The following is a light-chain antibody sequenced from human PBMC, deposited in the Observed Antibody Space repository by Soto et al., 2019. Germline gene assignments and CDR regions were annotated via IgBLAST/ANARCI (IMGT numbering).Light chain of an antibody. CDR3: EYYGTSIT. V-gene: IGKV3-20*01. CDR2: GAS. J-gene: IGKJ4*01. Sequence: EIVMTQSPATLSVSQVERATLSFRASQSVSSNLAWYQQRPGQAPRLLIYGASTRATGIPDRFSGSGSGTDFTLTFSRLEPEDFAVYYCEYYGTSITFGGGTKVDIK. CDR1: QSVSSN.